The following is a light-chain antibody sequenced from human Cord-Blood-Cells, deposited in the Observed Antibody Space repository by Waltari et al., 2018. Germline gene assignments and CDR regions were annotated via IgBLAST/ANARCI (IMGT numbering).Light chain of an antibody. CDR3: CSDAGSSTWV. CDR1: SRAVWSYNL. CDR2: EGS. V-gene: IGLV2-23*01. J-gene: IGLJ3*02. Sequence: QSALTQPASVSGSPGQSITISCTGTSRAVWSYNLVSWYQQPPGKAPQLMVYEGSKRHSGVSNRFSGSKSGNTDSLTISGRQAEDEADYYCCSDAGSSTWVFGGGTKLTVL.